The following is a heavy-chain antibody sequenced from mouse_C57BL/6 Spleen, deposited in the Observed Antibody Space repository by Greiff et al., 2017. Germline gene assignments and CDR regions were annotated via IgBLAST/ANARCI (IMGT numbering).Heavy chain of an antibody. D-gene: IGHD1-3*01. Sequence: EVHLVESGGGLVKPGGSLKLSCAASGFTFSDYGMHWVRQAPEKGLEWVAYISSGSSTIYYADTVKGRFTISRDNAKNTLFLQMTSLRSEDTAMYYCARSSEYYAMDYWGQGPSVTVSS. CDR2: ISSGSSTI. J-gene: IGHJ4*01. V-gene: IGHV5-17*01. CDR3: ARSSEYYAMDY. CDR1: GFTFSDYG.